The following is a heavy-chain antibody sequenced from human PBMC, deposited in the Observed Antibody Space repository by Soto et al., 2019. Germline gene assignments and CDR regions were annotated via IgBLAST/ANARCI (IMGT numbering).Heavy chain of an antibody. V-gene: IGHV3-30*03. CDR1: GFTFSSYA. D-gene: IGHD1-26*01. J-gene: IGHJ4*01. CDR3: ARQEGGSYFDF. Sequence: QPGGSLRLSCAASGFTFSSYAMSWVRQAPGKGLQWVAVISSDGRDEHYADSVRGRFIVSRDNSKNTVYLQMSSLRPEDTAVYSCARQEGGSYFDFWGRGTLVTVLL. CDR2: ISSDGRDE.